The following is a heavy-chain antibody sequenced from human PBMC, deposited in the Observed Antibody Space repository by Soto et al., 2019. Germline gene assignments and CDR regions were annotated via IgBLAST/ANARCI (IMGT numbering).Heavy chain of an antibody. Sequence: GESLKISCKGSGYSFTSYWIGWVRQMPGKGLEWMGIIYPGNSDTRYSPSFQGQVTISADKSISTAYLQWSSLKASDTAMYYCARQLLGDGSGSYYKPALWFDPWGQGTLVTVSS. J-gene: IGHJ5*02. V-gene: IGHV5-51*01. CDR2: IYPGNSDT. D-gene: IGHD3-10*01. CDR3: ARQLLGDGSGSYYKPALWFDP. CDR1: GYSFTSYW.